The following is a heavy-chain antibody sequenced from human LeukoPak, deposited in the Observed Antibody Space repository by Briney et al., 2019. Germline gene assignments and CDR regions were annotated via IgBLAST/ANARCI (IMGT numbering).Heavy chain of an antibody. V-gene: IGHV3-30*02. CDR1: GFTFSSYG. Sequence: GGSLRLSCAASGFTFSSYGMHWVRQAPGKGLEWVAFIRYDGSNKYYADCVKGRFTISRDNSKNTLYLQMNSLRAEDTAVYYCAKGGSRDDAFDIWGQGTMVTVSS. J-gene: IGHJ3*02. CDR3: AKGGSRDDAFDI. D-gene: IGHD1-26*01. CDR2: IRYDGSNK.